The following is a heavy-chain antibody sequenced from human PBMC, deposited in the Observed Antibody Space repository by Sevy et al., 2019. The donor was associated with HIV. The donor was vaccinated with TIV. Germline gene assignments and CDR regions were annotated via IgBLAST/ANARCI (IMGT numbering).Heavy chain of an antibody. J-gene: IGHJ4*02. CDR1: GFSFISYG. CDR2: VSYDGSNK. Sequence: GGSLRLSCAASGFSFISYGMHWVRQAPGKGLEWVAVVSYDGSNKKYADSVKGRFTISRDNSKNMLYLQMNSLRAEDTAVYYCTKDMYTGDYLEYYFDSWGQGTLVTVSS. V-gene: IGHV3-30*18. D-gene: IGHD7-27*01. CDR3: TKDMYTGDYLEYYFDS.